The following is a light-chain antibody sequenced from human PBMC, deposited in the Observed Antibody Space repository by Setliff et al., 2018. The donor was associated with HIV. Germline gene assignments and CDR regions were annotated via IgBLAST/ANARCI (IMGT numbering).Light chain of an antibody. CDR2: DVT. V-gene: IGLV2-11*01. CDR1: SSDVGGYNY. Sequence: QSALTQPRSVSGSPGQSVTISCTGTSSDVGGYNYVSWHQQHPGKAPKLMIYDVTKRPSGVPDRFSGSKSGNTASLTISGLQAEDEADYYCSSYRRGNTLVFGTGTKVTVL. CDR3: SSYRRGNTLV. J-gene: IGLJ1*01.